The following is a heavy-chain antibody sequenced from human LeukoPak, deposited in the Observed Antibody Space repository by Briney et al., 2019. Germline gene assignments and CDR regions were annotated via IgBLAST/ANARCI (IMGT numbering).Heavy chain of an antibody. V-gene: IGHV4-59*11. CDR2: TYYSGST. J-gene: IGHJ6*03. CDR1: GGSISSHY. Sequence: SETLSLTCTVSGGSISSHYWSWIRQPPGKGLEWIGYTYYSGSTNYNPSLKSRVTISVDTSKNQFSLKLSSVTAADTAVYYCATGPSHYYGGSDYYMDVWGKGTTVTVSS. CDR3: ATGPSHYYGGSDYYMDV. D-gene: IGHD3-10*01.